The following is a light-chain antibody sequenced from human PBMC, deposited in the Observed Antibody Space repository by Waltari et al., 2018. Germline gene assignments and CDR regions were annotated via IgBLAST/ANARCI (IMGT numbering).Light chain of an antibody. CDR2: VNSDGSH. J-gene: IGLJ3*02. V-gene: IGLV4-69*01. CDR1: SGHSTNI. CDR3: QTGGHGTWV. Sequence: QLVLTQSPSASASLGASVKLTCTLDSGHSTNIIAWHQQQPEKGPRYLMKVNSDGSHSKGDEIRERFSGSSSSSGAERYLTISSVQAEDEADYYCQTGGHGTWVFGGGTKLTVL.